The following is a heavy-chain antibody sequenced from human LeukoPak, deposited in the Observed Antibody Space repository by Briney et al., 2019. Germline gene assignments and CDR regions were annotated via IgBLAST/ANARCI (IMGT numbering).Heavy chain of an antibody. CDR3: ATGEVGATWFDY. Sequence: ASVKVSCEVSGYTLTELSMHWVRQAPGKGLEWMGGFDPEDGETIYAQKFQGRVTMTEDTSTDTAYMELSSLRSEDTAVYYCATGEVGATWFDYWGQGTLVTVSS. CDR1: GYTLTELS. CDR2: FDPEDGET. D-gene: IGHD1-26*01. V-gene: IGHV1-24*01. J-gene: IGHJ4*02.